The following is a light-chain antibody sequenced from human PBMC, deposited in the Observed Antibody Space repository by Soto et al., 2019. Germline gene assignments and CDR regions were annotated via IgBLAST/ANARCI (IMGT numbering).Light chain of an antibody. J-gene: IGLJ3*02. V-gene: IGLV2-14*01. Sequence: QSALTQPASVSESPGQSITISCTGTSNDVANNKFVSWYQQSPGKGPELMIYEVTNRPSGVSNRFSGSKSGNTASLTISGLQAEDEADYYCSSYTNLNTRVFGGGTQLTVL. CDR1: SNDVANNKF. CDR2: EVT. CDR3: SSYTNLNTRV.